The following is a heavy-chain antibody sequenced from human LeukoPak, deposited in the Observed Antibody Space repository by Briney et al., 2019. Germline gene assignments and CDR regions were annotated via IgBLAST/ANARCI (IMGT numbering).Heavy chain of an antibody. CDR1: GGSISSSSYY. CDR3: ARPNYYDSSGYVAYYYMDV. J-gene: IGHJ6*03. D-gene: IGHD3-22*01. Sequence: PSETLSLTCTVSGGSISSSSYYWGWIRQPPGKGLEWIGSIYYSGSTYYNPSLKSRVAISVDTSKNQFSLKLSSVTAADTAVYYCARPNYYDSSGYVAYYYMDVWGKGTTVTVSS. V-gene: IGHV4-39*07. CDR2: IYYSGST.